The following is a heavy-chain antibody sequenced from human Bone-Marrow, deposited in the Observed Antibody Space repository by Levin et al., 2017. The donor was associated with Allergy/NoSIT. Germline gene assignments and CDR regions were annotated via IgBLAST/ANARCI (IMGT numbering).Heavy chain of an antibody. J-gene: IGHJ4*02. Sequence: PGGSLRLSCAASGFTFSSYAMTWVRQAPGKGLDWVSAISGSGSHTFYADSVKGRFTISRDNSKSTLYLQMNSLRGEDTAVYYCATFQSTVADYWGQGTLVTVSS. CDR3: ATFQSTVADY. CDR2: ISGSGSHT. CDR1: GFTFSSYA. V-gene: IGHV3-23*01. D-gene: IGHD4-23*01.